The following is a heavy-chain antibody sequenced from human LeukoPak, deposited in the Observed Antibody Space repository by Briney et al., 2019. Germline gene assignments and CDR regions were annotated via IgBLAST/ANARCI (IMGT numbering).Heavy chain of an antibody. V-gene: IGHV1-8*01. J-gene: IGHJ4*02. CDR3: ARDPDDIAVAGMEVDY. CDR2: INPNSGNT. CDR1: GYPFTTHD. D-gene: IGHD6-19*01. Sequence: ASVTVSCTASGYPFTTHDITWVRQAPGQGLQWLGWINPNSGNTDYAQKFQDRVFMTTDSSINTAYLELRSLKSEDTAVYYCARDPDDIAVAGMEVDYWGQGTLVTVSS.